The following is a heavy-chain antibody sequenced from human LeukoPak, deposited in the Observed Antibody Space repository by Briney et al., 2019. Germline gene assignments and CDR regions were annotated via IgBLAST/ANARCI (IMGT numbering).Heavy chain of an antibody. D-gene: IGHD7-27*01. CDR1: GFTFSSYT. CDR2: NGSSAGST. Sequence: GGSLRLSCATSGFTFSSYTMTRVPQAPGKGLEYVSGNGSSAGSTTYADSVKGRFTISRDNSKNTLYLQMNSLRVEDTAVYYCAKDPNWDRGYWGQGTLVTVSS. CDR3: AKDPNWDRGY. V-gene: IGHV3-23*01. J-gene: IGHJ4*02.